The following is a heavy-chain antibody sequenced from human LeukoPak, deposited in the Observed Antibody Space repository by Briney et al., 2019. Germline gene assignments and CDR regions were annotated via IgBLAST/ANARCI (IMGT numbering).Heavy chain of an antibody. CDR2: IVASGGST. CDR1: GFTFSDYS. J-gene: IGHJ1*01. D-gene: IGHD4-23*01. Sequence: GGSLRLSCAASGFTFSDYSMNWVRQAPRKGLEWVSSIVASGGSTYYADSVKGWFTISRDNSKNTLYLQMNSLRAEDTAVYYCAKKVVTQPGPAYFQHWGQGALVTVSS. V-gene: IGHV3-23*01. CDR3: AKKVVTQPGPAYFQH.